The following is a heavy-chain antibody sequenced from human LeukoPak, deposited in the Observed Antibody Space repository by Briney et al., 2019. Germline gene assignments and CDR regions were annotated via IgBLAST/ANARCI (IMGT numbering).Heavy chain of an antibody. CDR1: GFTFSDYY. CDR3: ARDPGRSYYFDY. D-gene: IGHD2-15*01. CDR2: IWYDGSNK. V-gene: IGHV3-33*08. J-gene: IGHJ4*02. Sequence: GGSLRLSCAASGFTFSDYYMTWVRQAPGKGLEWVAVIWYDGSNKYYADSVKGRFTISRDNSKNTLYLQMNSLRAEDTAVYYCARDPGRSYYFDYWGQGTLVTVSS.